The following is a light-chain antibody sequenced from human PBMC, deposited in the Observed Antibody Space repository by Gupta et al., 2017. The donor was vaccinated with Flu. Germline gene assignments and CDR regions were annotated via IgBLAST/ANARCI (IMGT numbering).Light chain of an antibody. CDR2: YKSDSDK. V-gene: IGLV5-45*02. Sequence: QAVLTQPSSLSASPGASASLTCTLRSGINVGTYRIYWYQQKPGSPPQYLLRYKSDSDKQQGSGVPSRFSGFKDASANAGILLISRLQSEDEADYYCMIWHSSAWVFGGGTKLTV. CDR1: SGINVGTYR. CDR3: MIWHSSAWV. J-gene: IGLJ3*02.